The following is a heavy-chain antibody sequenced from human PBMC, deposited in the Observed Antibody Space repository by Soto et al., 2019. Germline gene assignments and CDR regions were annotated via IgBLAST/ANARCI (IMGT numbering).Heavy chain of an antibody. V-gene: IGHV1-69*13. CDR1: GGTFSSYA. Sequence: ASVKVSCKASGGTFSSYAISWVRQAPGQGLEWMGGIIPIFGTANYAQKFQGRVTITADESTSTAYMELSSLRSEDTAVYYCARAQSYYPNWFDPWGQGTLVTVSS. J-gene: IGHJ5*02. CDR2: IIPIFGTA. CDR3: ARAQSYYPNWFDP. D-gene: IGHD3-10*01.